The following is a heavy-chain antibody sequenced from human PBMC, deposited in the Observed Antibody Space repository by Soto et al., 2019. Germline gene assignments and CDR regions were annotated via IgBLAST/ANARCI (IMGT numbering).Heavy chain of an antibody. J-gene: IGHJ4*02. V-gene: IGHV3-48*03. CDR1: GFTFSSYE. D-gene: IGHD6-19*01. Sequence: EVQLVESGGGLVQPGGSLRLSCAASGFTFSSYEMNWVRQAPGKGLEWVSYISSSGSTIDYADSVKGRFTISRDNAKNSLYLQMNSLRAEDTAVYYCARVPIAVAGSPDYWGQGTLVTVSS. CDR3: ARVPIAVAGSPDY. CDR2: ISSSGSTI.